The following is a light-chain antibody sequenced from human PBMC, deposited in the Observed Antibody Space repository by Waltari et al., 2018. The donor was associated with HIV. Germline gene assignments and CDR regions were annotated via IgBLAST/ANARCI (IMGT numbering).Light chain of an antibody. CDR2: DAS. CDR1: QNVQNF. CDR3: QQRDVWPPT. V-gene: IGKV3-11*01. J-gene: IGKJ4*01. Sequence: VLTQSPATLSLSAGEGATLSCKASQNVQNFVSWYQLKAGQVPRLLVHDASKRATGVPGRFSGSGSVTDFTLTISGLESEDVAIYYCQQRDVWPPTFGGGTKVEIK.